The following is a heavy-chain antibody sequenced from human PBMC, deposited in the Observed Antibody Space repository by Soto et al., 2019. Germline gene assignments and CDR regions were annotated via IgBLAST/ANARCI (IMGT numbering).Heavy chain of an antibody. CDR2: IYYSGST. Sequence: SETLSLTCTFSGGSISSGGYYWSWIRQHPGKGLEWIGYIYYSGSTYYNPSLKSRVTISVDTSKNQFSLKLSSVTAADTAVYYCAYSSYGFSTIDYWGQGTLVTVSS. D-gene: IGHD6-19*01. V-gene: IGHV4-31*03. CDR3: AYSSYGFSTIDY. J-gene: IGHJ4*02. CDR1: GGSISSGGYY.